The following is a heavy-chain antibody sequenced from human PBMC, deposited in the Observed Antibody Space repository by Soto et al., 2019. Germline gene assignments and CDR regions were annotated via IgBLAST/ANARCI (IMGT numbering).Heavy chain of an antibody. Sequence: GVSVKVSCKASGYTFTSYAMHWVRQAPGQRIEWMGWINAGNGNTKYSQKFQGRVTITRETSASTAYMEWSSLRSEDTAVYYCARDLPEVATILYYYYGMDVWGQGTTFTVSS. CDR3: ARDLPEVATILYYYYGMDV. V-gene: IGHV1-3*01. CDR1: GYTFTSYA. D-gene: IGHD5-12*01. CDR2: INAGNGNT. J-gene: IGHJ6*02.